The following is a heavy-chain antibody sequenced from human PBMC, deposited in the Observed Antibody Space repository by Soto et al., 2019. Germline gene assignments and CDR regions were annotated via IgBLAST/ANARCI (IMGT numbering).Heavy chain of an antibody. D-gene: IGHD2-8*01. CDR2: IYYSGST. J-gene: IGHJ4*02. V-gene: IGHV4-30-4*01. CDR3: AREGGYCTNGVCYTLDY. Sequence: QVQLQESGPGLVKPSQTLSLTCTVSGGSISSGDYYWSWIRQPPGKGLEWIGYIYYSGSTYYNPSLKSRVTIPVDTSKNPCALKLSCVTAADTAVYYCAREGGYCTNGVCYTLDYWGQGTLVAVSS. CDR1: GGSISSGDYY.